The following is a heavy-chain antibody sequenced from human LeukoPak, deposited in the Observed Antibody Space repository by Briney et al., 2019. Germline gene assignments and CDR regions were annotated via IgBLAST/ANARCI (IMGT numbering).Heavy chain of an antibody. V-gene: IGHV1-46*01. CDR1: GYTFTSYY. Sequence: ASVKVSCKASGYTFTSYYMHWVRQAPGQGLEWMGIINPSGGSTSYAQKFQGRVTMTRDTSTSTVYMELSSLRSEDTAVYYCARVRLRLGELSLLLFDYWGQGTLVTVSS. CDR2: INPSGGST. CDR3: ARVRLRLGELSLLLFDY. D-gene: IGHD3-16*02. J-gene: IGHJ4*02.